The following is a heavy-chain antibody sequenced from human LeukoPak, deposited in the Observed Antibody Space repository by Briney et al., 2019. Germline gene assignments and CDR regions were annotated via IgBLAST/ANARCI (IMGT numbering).Heavy chain of an antibody. J-gene: IGHJ5*02. CDR3: AREGRKNTYYYGSGNWFDP. Sequence: SETLSLTCTVSGGSISSSSYYWGWIRQPPGKGLEWIGSIYYSGSTYYNPSLKSRVTISVDTSKNQFSLKLSSVTAADTAVYYCAREGRKNTYYYGSGNWFDPWGQGTLVTVSS. D-gene: IGHD3-10*01. CDR2: IYYSGST. CDR1: GGSISSSSYY. V-gene: IGHV4-39*02.